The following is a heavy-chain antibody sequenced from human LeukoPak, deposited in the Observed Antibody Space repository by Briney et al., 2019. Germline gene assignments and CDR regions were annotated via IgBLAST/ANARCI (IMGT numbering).Heavy chain of an antibody. CDR1: GGSISSSSYY. CDR3: ARGGGSGSYYPPFDY. D-gene: IGHD3-10*01. CDR2: IYYSGST. J-gene: IGHJ4*02. Sequence: SETLSLTCTVSGGSISSSSYYWGWIRQPPGKGLEWIGSIYYSGSTYYNPSLKSRVTISVDTSKNQFSLKLSSVTAADTAVYYCARGGGSGSYYPPFDYWGQGTLVTVSS. V-gene: IGHV4-39*07.